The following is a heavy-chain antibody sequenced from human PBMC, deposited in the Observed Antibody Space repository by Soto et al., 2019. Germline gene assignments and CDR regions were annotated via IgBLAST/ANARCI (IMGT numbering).Heavy chain of an antibody. V-gene: IGHV1-2*04. Sequence: QVQLVQSGAEVKKPGASVKVSCKASGYTFTGYYMHWVRQAPGQGLEWMGWINPNSGGTNYAQKLQGWVTMTRDTTLSTAYTELSRLRSDDTAVYYCARDARGDEAPMDYWGQGTLVTVSS. CDR3: ARDARGDEAPMDY. CDR2: INPNSGGT. D-gene: IGHD3-10*01. CDR1: GYTFTGYY. J-gene: IGHJ4*02.